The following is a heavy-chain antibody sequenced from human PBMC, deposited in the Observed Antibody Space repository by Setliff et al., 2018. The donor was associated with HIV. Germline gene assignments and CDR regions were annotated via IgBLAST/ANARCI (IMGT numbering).Heavy chain of an antibody. CDR3: TKGRLGQADY. V-gene: IGHV4-59*01. J-gene: IGHJ4*02. Sequence: SETLSLTCTVSGGSISSYYWSWIRQSPGGGLEWLGYIYYSGSTNYNPSLKRRVTISIDKSRKYFSLTLTSVTAADTAMYYCTKGRLGQADYWGQGVLVTVSS. CDR2: IYYSGST. CDR1: GGSISSYY. D-gene: IGHD3-10*01.